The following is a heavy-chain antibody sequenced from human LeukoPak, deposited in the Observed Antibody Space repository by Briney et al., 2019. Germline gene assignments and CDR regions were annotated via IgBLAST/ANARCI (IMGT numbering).Heavy chain of an antibody. CDR1: GFTFSSYW. J-gene: IGHJ4*02. CDR3: ARGGAYCSGGSCYWVY. CDR2: TKQDGSEK. Sequence: GGSLRLSCAASGFTFSSYWMSWVRQAPGKGLEWVANTKQDGSEKYHVDSVKGRFTISRDNAKNSLYLQMNSLRAEDTAVYYCARGGAYCSGGSCYWVYWGQGTLVTVSS. D-gene: IGHD2-15*01. V-gene: IGHV3-7*03.